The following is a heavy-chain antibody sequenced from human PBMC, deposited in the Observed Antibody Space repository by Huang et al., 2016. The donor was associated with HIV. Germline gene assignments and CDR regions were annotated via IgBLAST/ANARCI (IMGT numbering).Heavy chain of an antibody. D-gene: IGHD4-17*01. J-gene: IGHJ4*02. CDR3: AKDPSSPYGDSYFEQ. Sequence: EVQLLESGGGLVQPGGSLRLSCAASGFTFIDFAMSWVRQAPGKGLGWVSAIRGSGHRTYYAGSVKGRFTISRDNSKNTLYLQMNKLRVEDTAVYFCAKDPSSPYGDSYFEQWGQGTLVTVSP. V-gene: IGHV3-23*01. CDR1: GFTFIDFA. CDR2: IRGSGHRT.